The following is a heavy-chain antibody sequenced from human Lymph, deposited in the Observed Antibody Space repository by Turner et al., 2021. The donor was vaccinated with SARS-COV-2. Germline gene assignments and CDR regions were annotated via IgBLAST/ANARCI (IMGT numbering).Heavy chain of an antibody. D-gene: IGHD1-26*01. Sequence: QVQLVQSGAEVKKPGASVKVSCKASGYTFTSYDINWVRQATGQGLGLMGGMNTNSGNTDYAQKFQGRGTMTRNISKSTAYMELSTLRSEDTAVYYCARGRYSGGGMDVWGQGTTVTVSS. CDR1: GYTFTSYD. J-gene: IGHJ6*02. CDR2: MNTNSGNT. CDR3: ARGRYSGGGMDV. V-gene: IGHV1-8*01.